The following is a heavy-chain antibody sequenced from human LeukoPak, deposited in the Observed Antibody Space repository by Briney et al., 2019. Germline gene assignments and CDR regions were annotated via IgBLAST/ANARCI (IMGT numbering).Heavy chain of an antibody. CDR2: IYTSGST. CDR1: GGSISNYY. CDR3: TRGSIAYYYMDV. V-gene: IGHV4-59*01. J-gene: IGHJ6*03. D-gene: IGHD3-22*01. Sequence: SETLSLTCSVSGGSISNYYWSWIRQSPGKGPEWIGYIYTSGSTNYDPSLKSRVTISVDTSKNQFSLKLSSVTAADTAVYYCTRGSIAYYYMDVWGKGTTVTISS.